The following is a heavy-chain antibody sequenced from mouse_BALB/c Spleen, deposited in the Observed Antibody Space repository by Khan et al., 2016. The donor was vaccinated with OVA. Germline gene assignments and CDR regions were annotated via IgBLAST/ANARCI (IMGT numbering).Heavy chain of an antibody. V-gene: IGHV1S81*02. CDR3: ARIKKIVATDFDY. Sequence: VQLQESGAELVKAGASVKMSCKASGYTFTSYWMHWVKQRLGQGLEWFAETNPTNGRTYYNEKFKSKATLTADTSSSTAYMLLSGPTFEDSAVYYCARIKKIVATDFDYWGQGTTLTVSS. CDR1: GYTFTSYW. J-gene: IGHJ2*01. D-gene: IGHD1-1*01. CDR2: TNPTNGRT.